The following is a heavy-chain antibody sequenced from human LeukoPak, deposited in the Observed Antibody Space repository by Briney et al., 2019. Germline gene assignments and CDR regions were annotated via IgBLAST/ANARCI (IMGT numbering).Heavy chain of an antibody. J-gene: IGHJ5*02. V-gene: IGHV4-34*01. CDR2: INHSGST. Sequence: SETLSLTCAVYGGSFSGYYWSWIRQPPGKGLEWIGGINHSGSTNYNPSLKSRVTISVDTSKNQFSLKLSSVTAADTAVYYCARAQDIVVVPAARLGYNWFDPWGQGTLVTVSS. CDR1: GGSFSGYY. CDR3: ARAQDIVVVPAARLGYNWFDP. D-gene: IGHD2-2*01.